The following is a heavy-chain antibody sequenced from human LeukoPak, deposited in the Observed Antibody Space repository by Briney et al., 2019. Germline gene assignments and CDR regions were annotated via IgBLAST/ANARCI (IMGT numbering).Heavy chain of an antibody. CDR1: GFTFSTSG. D-gene: IGHD4-17*01. CDR2: IKQNGSEK. V-gene: IGHV3-7*03. CDR3: ARDLNTGY. Sequence: PGGTLRLSCAASGFTFSTSGIDWVRQAPGKGLEWVANIKQNGSEKYYVDSVKGRFTISRDNAKNSLFLQMNSVRVDDTAVHYCARDLNTGYWGQGTLVTVSS. J-gene: IGHJ4*02.